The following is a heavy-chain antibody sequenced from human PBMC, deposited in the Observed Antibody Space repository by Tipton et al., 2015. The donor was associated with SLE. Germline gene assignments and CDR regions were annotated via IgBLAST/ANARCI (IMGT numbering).Heavy chain of an antibody. CDR3: ARATTDCYYGMDV. CDR1: GFTVSSNY. J-gene: IGHJ6*02. V-gene: IGHV3-53*04. D-gene: IGHD4-17*01. CDR2: IYSGGST. Sequence: QLVQSGGGLVQPGGSLRLSCAASGFTVSSNYMSWVRQAPGKGLEWVSVIYSGGSTYYADSVKGRFTISRDNSKNTLYLQMNSLRAEDTAVYYCARATTDCYYGMDVRGQGTTVTVSS.